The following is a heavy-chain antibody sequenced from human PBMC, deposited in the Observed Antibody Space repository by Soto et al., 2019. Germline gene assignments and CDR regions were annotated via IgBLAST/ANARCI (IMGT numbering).Heavy chain of an antibody. J-gene: IGHJ5*01. CDR3: ARNVALESWFAL. V-gene: IGHV4-59*01. CDR1: GGSISSYY. CDR2: IYYSGRT. D-gene: IGHD1-1*01. Sequence: QVQRQGSGPGLVKPSETLSLTCTVSGGSISSYYWSWIRQPPGKGLEWIGYIYYSGRTNYNPSLNRCVKITVDTSKNQFSRKLGSVTAAETTVVFCARNVALESWFALCGKRTLVIVYS.